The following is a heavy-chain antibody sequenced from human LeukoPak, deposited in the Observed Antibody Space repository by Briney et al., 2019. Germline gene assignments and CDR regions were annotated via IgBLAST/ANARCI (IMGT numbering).Heavy chain of an antibody. D-gene: IGHD6-13*01. CDR2: ISGSGTNT. CDR3: ARGKAAIGSRTAFDY. Sequence: GGSLRLSCAASGFTFSSFALSWVRQAPRKGLEWVSAISGSGTNTYYADSVKGRFTISRDNSENTLYMQVNSLKAEDTAIYFCARGKAAIGSRTAFDYWGQGTLVTVSS. CDR1: GFTFSSFA. V-gene: IGHV3-23*01. J-gene: IGHJ4*02.